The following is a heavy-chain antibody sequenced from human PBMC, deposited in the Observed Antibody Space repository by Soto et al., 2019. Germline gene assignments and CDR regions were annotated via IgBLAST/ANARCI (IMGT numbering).Heavy chain of an antibody. CDR3: ARRGGGYCSSTSCYPPFGMDV. CDR1: GYSFTSYW. Sequence: GESVKISCKGSGYSFTSYWIGWVRQMPGKGLEWMGIIYPGDSDTRYSPSFQGQVTISADKSISTAYLQWSSLKASDTAMYYCARRGGGYCSSTSCYPPFGMDVWGQGTTVTVSS. D-gene: IGHD2-2*03. J-gene: IGHJ6*02. CDR2: IYPGDSDT. V-gene: IGHV5-51*01.